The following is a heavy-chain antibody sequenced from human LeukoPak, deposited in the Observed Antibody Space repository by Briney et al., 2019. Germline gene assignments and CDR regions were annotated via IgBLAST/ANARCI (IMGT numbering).Heavy chain of an antibody. CDR2: IYHSGST. CDR3: ARNPSTMVRGALDY. CDR1: GGSISSGNW. Sequence: SETLSLTCAVSGGSISSGNWWSWVRQPPGKGLEWIGEIYHSGSTNYNPSLKSRVTISVDKSKNQFSLKLSSVTAADTAVYYCARNPSTMVRGALDYWGQGTLVTVSS. D-gene: IGHD3-10*01. V-gene: IGHV4-4*02. J-gene: IGHJ4*02.